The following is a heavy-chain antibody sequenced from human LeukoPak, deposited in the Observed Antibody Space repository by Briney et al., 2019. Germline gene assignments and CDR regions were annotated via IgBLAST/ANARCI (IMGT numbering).Heavy chain of an antibody. J-gene: IGHJ4*02. D-gene: IGHD3-10*01. CDR1: GFTFSSYW. V-gene: IGHV3-74*01. CDR2: INSDGSST. Sequence: GGSLRLSCAASGFTFSSYWMHWVRQAPGKGLVWVSRINSDGSSTSYADSVKGRFTISRDNAKNSLYLQMNSLRAEDMALYYCAKDRELSRTYYFDYWGQGTLVTVSS. CDR3: AKDRELSRTYYFDY.